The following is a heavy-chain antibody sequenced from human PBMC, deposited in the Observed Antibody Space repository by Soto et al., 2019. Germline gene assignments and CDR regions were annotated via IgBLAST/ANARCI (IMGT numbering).Heavy chain of an antibody. CDR3: AREGGDGVDY. CDR1: GGPISSGSHY. CDR2: IYYSGST. Sequence: QVQLQESGPGLVKPSQTLSLTCTVSGGPISSGSHYWSWIRQHPGEGLEWIGYIYYSGSTYSNPSRKSRLTISVDTSKNQFSLKLSSVTAADTAVYYCAREGGDGVDYWGQGTLVTVSS. J-gene: IGHJ4*02. D-gene: IGHD3-16*01. V-gene: IGHV4-31*03.